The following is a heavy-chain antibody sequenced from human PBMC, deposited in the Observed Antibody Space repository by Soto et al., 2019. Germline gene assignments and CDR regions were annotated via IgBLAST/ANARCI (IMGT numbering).Heavy chain of an antibody. CDR3: AGGYWSGGSCYYDY. V-gene: IGHV4-30-2*01. Sequence: QLQLQESGSGLVKPSQTLSLTCAVSGGSISSGGYSWSWIRQPPGKGLEWIGYIYHSGSTYYNPSPKSRVTLSVDSSKNQFSLKLSSVAAADTAVHYCAGGYWSGGSCYYDYWGQGTLVTVSS. D-gene: IGHD2-15*01. CDR2: IYHSGST. CDR1: GGSISSGGYS. J-gene: IGHJ4*02.